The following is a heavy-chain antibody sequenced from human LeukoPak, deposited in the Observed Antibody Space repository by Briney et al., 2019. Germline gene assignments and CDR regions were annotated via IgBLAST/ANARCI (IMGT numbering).Heavy chain of an antibody. Sequence: ASVKVSCKASGYTFTGYYMHWVRQAPGQGLEWMVWINPNSGGTNYAQMFQGRVTMTRDTSISTAYMELSTLRSDDTAVYYCARGYLLWFGELPQRYFDYWGQGTLVTVSS. CDR1: GYTFTGYY. D-gene: IGHD3-10*01. CDR3: ARGYLLWFGELPQRYFDY. CDR2: INPNSGGT. V-gene: IGHV1-2*02. J-gene: IGHJ4*02.